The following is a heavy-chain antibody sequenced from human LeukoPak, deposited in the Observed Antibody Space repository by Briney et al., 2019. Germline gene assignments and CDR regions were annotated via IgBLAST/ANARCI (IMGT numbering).Heavy chain of an antibody. Sequence: PGGSLRLSCAASGFTFISYSMTWVRQAPGKGLEWVSYINSGSSTMYYADSVKGRFTISRDNGKTSLYLQMNSLRDEDTAVYYCARDGVRGHTTLDYWGQGTLVTVSS. CDR2: INSGSSTM. D-gene: IGHD3-10*01. J-gene: IGHJ4*02. CDR1: GFTFISYS. CDR3: ARDGVRGHTTLDY. V-gene: IGHV3-48*02.